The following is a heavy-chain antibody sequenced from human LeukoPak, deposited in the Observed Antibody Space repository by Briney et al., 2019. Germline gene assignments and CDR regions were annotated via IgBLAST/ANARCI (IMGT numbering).Heavy chain of an antibody. D-gene: IGHD5-18*01. Sequence: GESLKISCKGSGYSFTTYWIAWVRQMPGKGLEGMGFIHPGDSYTRYSPSFQGQVTISAATSTSPASLQWSSLTASDTAMYYCARHLGTAMVSPLGYWGQGTLVTVSS. J-gene: IGHJ1*01. V-gene: IGHV5-51*01. CDR1: GYSFTTYW. CDR3: ARHLGTAMVSPLGY. CDR2: IHPGDSYT.